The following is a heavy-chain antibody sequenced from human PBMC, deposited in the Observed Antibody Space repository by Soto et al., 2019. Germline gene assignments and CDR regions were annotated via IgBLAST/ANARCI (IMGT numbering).Heavy chain of an antibody. D-gene: IGHD3-10*01. CDR1: GGSISSYY. CDR3: AKIRGSGSPYYYYMDV. Sequence: SETLSVTCTVSGGSISSYYWSWIRQPPGKGLEWIGYIYYSGSTNYNPSLKSRVTISVDTSKNQFSLKLSSVTAADTAVYYCAKIRGSGSPYYYYMDVWGKGTTVTVSS. CDR2: IYYSGST. V-gene: IGHV4-59*01. J-gene: IGHJ6*03.